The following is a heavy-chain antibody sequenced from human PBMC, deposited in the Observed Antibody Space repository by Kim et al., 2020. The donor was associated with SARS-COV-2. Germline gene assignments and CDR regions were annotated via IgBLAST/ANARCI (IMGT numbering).Heavy chain of an antibody. V-gene: IGHV3-7*01. J-gene: IGHJ4*02. D-gene: IGHD5-12*01. Sequence: GGSLRLSCEASGFSFSTYWMNWVRQAPGKGLEWVAIIRKDGGERYYVDSVKGRFTISRDNANNSLYLQMNSLIAEDTAVYYCAGGSGYLIDYWGQGTLVTVSS. CDR1: GFSFSTYW. CDR2: IRKDGGER. CDR3: AGGSGYLIDY.